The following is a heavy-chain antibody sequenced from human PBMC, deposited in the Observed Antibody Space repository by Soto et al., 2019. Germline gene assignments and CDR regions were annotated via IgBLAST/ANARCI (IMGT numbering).Heavy chain of an antibody. CDR2: IYYTGNN. Sequence: QVHLQESCPGLVKPSQTLSLSCTVSGDSISSPHYYWTWIRQPPGKGLEWVGYIYYTGNNFYNPALKSRVAMSVGPSTCQFTLKVASVTDGNTAVYFCTREPKQNYDSTPWKGGFDSWGPGTLVTVSS. CDR1: GDSISSPHYY. V-gene: IGHV4-30-4*01. CDR3: TREPKQNYDSTPWKGGFDS. J-gene: IGHJ4*02. D-gene: IGHD3-22*01.